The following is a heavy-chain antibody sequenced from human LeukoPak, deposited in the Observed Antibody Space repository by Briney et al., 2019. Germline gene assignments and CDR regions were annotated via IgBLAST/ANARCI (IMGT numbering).Heavy chain of an antibody. Sequence: ASVKVSCKASGYTFTSYDINWVRQATGQGLEWMGWISAYNGNTNYAQKLQGRVTMTTDTSTSTAYMELRSLRSDDTAVYYCARILGSSTSRRAFDIWGQGTMVTVSS. CDR3: ARILGSSTSRRAFDI. CDR2: ISAYNGNT. CDR1: GYTFTSYD. J-gene: IGHJ3*02. V-gene: IGHV1-18*01. D-gene: IGHD2-2*01.